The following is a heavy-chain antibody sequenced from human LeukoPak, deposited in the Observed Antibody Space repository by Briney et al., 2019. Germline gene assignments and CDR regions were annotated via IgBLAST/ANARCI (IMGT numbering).Heavy chain of an antibody. Sequence: SVKVSCKASGGTFSSYAISWVRQAPGRGLEWMGGIIPIFGTANYAQKFQGRVTITADESTSTAYMELSSLRSEDTAVYYCARDAELWFGELLSVRRLYYGMDVWGQGTTVAVSS. D-gene: IGHD3-10*01. CDR1: GGTFSSYA. V-gene: IGHV1-69*01. CDR2: IIPIFGTA. CDR3: ARDAELWFGELLSVRRLYYGMDV. J-gene: IGHJ6*02.